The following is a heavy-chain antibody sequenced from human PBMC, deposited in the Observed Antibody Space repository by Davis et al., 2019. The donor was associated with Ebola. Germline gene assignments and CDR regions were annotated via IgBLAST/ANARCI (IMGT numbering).Heavy chain of an antibody. CDR3: ARDDPRKGYCSSTSCYRPADY. V-gene: IGHV1-46*01. Sequence: ASVKVSCKASGYTFTSYYMHWVRQAPGQGLEWMGIINPSGGSTSYAQKFQGRVTITADKSTSTAYMELSSLRSEDTAVYYCARDDPRKGYCSSTSCYRPADYWGQGTLVTVSS. D-gene: IGHD2-2*02. CDR1: GYTFTSYY. CDR2: INPSGGST. J-gene: IGHJ4*02.